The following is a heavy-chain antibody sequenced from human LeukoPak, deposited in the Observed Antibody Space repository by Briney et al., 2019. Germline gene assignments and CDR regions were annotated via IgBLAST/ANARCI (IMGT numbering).Heavy chain of an antibody. J-gene: IGHJ4*02. CDR1: SGSISSGNW. CDR3: ARVGCTTPRCYDYYDY. V-gene: IGHV4-4*02. Sequence: NPSETLSLTCAVSSGSISSGNWWTWVRQPPGKGLEWIGEIYHSGSTNYNPSLKSRVTISVDNSKNQFSLKLSSVAAADTAVYYCARVGCTTPRCYDYYDYWGQGTLVTASS. D-gene: IGHD2-2*01. CDR2: IYHSGST.